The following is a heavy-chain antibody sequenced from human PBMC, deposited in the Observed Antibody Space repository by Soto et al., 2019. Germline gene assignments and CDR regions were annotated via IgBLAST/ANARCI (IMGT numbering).Heavy chain of an antibody. CDR3: AGVPTDTSGYYRYSLDF. Sequence: GAPVKVSCKASGYTSTTYVISWVRQAPGQGLDWMGSINPYKGKTYYTQKLQGRATMTRDTSTPTASMELRTLRSDETAMYYCAGVPTDTSGYYRYSLDFWGQGTLVTVSS. J-gene: IGHJ4*02. CDR2: INPYKGKT. CDR1: GYTSTTYV. V-gene: IGHV1-18*04. D-gene: IGHD3-22*01.